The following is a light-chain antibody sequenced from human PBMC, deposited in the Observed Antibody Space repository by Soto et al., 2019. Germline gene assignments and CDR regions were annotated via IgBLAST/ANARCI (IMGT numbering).Light chain of an antibody. V-gene: IGLV1-47*01. Sequence: QAVVTQPPSASGTPGQRVTISCSGSSSNIGSNYVFWYQHLPGTAPKLLIYRNNQRPSGVPDRFSGSKSGTSASLAISGLRSEDETDYYCAAWDDSLGGVVFGEGTKLTVL. CDR3: AAWDDSLGGVV. J-gene: IGLJ2*01. CDR1: SSNIGSNY. CDR2: RNN.